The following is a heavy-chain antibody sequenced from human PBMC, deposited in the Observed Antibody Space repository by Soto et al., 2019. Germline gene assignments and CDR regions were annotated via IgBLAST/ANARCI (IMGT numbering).Heavy chain of an antibody. V-gene: IGHV4-39*01. CDR2: IYFRGNT. J-gene: IGHJ4*02. D-gene: IGHD3-9*01. CDR3: ARLEGLATISYYFDF. Sequence: PSETLSLTCSVSGDSINSDKYYWGWIRQPPGKGLEWIGSIYFRGNTYYNPSLQTRVTISLDKSKSQFSLKLNSVTAADSAVYFCARLEGLATISYYFDFWGQGALVTVPS. CDR1: GDSINSDKYY.